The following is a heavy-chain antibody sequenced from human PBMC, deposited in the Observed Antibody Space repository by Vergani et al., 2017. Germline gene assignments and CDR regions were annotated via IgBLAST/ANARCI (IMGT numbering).Heavy chain of an antibody. Sequence: QVQLQQWGAGLLKPSETLSLTCAVYGGSFSGYYWSWIRQPPGKGLEWIGEINHSGSTNYNPSLKSRVTISVDTSKNRFSLKLSSVTAADTAVYYCARHPTYYYDSSGYYDLQTDAFDIWGQGTMVTVSS. V-gene: IGHV4-34*01. J-gene: IGHJ3*02. CDR2: INHSGST. CDR1: GGSFSGYY. D-gene: IGHD3-22*01. CDR3: ARHPTYYYDSSGYYDLQTDAFDI.